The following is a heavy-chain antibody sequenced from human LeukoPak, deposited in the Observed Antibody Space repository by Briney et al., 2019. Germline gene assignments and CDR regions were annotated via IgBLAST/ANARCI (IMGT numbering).Heavy chain of an antibody. CDR1: GYTFTSYD. V-gene: IGHV1-8*01. Sequence: GASVKVSCKASGYTFTSYDINWVRQATGQGLEWMGWMNPNSGNTGYAQKFQGRVTMTRNTSISTAYMELSSLRSEDTAVYYCARPIAVAGNAFDIWGQGTMVTVSS. CDR2: MNPNSGNT. CDR3: ARPIAVAGNAFDI. J-gene: IGHJ3*02. D-gene: IGHD6-19*01.